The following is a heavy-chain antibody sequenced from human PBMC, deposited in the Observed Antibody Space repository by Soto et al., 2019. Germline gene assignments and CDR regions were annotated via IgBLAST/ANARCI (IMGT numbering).Heavy chain of an antibody. Sequence: EVQLVESGGGLGKPGGSLRLSCAASGFTFSSYSMNWVRQAPGKGLEWVSSISRSSSYIYYADSVKGRFTISRDNAKNSLYLQMNSLRAEDTAVYYCARDCGEQWLVPDAFDIWGQGTMVTVSS. CDR1: GFTFSSYS. D-gene: IGHD6-19*01. J-gene: IGHJ3*02. V-gene: IGHV3-21*01. CDR3: ARDCGEQWLVPDAFDI. CDR2: ISRSSSYI.